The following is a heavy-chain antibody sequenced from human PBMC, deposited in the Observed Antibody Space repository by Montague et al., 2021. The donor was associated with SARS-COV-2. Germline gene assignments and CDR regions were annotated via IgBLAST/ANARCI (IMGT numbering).Heavy chain of an antibody. CDR3: AGAERYFGPLDP. CDR2: VSYKGGP. D-gene: IGHD3-9*01. V-gene: IGHV4-59*01. Sequence: SEALSLTCAVSGGSAYWNWIRRPPGKGLEWIGNVSYKGGPTYSPSLRDRVTISLDSPNQVSLRLNYETAADSAVYYCAGAERYFGPLDPWGLGITVIVSS. J-gene: IGHJ5*02. CDR1: GGSAY.